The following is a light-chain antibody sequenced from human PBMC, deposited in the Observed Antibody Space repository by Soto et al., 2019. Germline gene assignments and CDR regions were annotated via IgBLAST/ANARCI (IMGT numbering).Light chain of an antibody. V-gene: IGKV3-11*01. CDR2: DAS. J-gene: IGKJ4*01. CDR1: RSVSRY. CDR3: QQSSNWPLT. Sequence: EIVLTQSPATLSLSPGERATLSCRASRSVSRYLAWYQQKPGQAPRLLIYDASNRATGIPARFSGSGSGTDFTLTISSLEPEDFAVYYCQQSSNWPLTFGGGTKVEIK.